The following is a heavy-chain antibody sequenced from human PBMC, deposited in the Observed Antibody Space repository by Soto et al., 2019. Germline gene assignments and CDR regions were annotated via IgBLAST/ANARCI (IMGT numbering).Heavy chain of an antibody. Sequence: SETLSLTCTVSGGSTSSYYWSWIRQPAGKGLEWIGRIYTSGSTNYNPSLKSRVTMSVDTSKNQFSLKLSSVTAADTAVYYCARESYYDSSGYLALFDPWGQGTLVTSPQ. D-gene: IGHD3-22*01. CDR1: GGSTSSYY. CDR3: ARESYYDSSGYLALFDP. V-gene: IGHV4-4*07. J-gene: IGHJ5*02. CDR2: IYTSGST.